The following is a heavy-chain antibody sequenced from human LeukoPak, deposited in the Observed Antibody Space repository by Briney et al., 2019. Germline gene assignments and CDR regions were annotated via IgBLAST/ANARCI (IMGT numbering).Heavy chain of an antibody. J-gene: IGHJ4*02. V-gene: IGHV3-23*01. CDR2: ISATGGNT. CDR3: SSSVFYSSGWYGGY. CDR1: GFTFSSYA. D-gene: IGHD6-19*01. Sequence: GGSLRLSCAASGFTFSSYAMSWVRQAPGKGLEWVSLISATGGNTYYADSVKGRFTISRDNSKNTQYLHMNSLRAEDTAIYYCSSSVFYSSGWYGGYWGQGTLVTVSS.